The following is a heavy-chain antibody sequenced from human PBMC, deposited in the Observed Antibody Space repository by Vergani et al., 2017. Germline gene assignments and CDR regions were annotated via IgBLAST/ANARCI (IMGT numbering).Heavy chain of an antibody. Sequence: QVQLQESGPGLVKPSETLSLTCTVSGGSISSYYWSWIRQPPGKGLEWIGYIYYSGSTNYNPSLKSRVTISVDTSKNQFSLKLSSVTAADTAVYYCARGSDGTDYDSTRESDYWGQGTLVTVSS. J-gene: IGHJ4*02. CDR1: GGSISSYY. D-gene: IGHD3-22*01. V-gene: IGHV4-59*08. CDR2: IYYSGST. CDR3: ARGSDGTDYDSTRESDY.